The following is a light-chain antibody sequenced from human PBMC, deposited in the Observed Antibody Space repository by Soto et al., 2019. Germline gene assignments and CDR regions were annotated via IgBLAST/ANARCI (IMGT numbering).Light chain of an antibody. Sequence: QSALTQPASVSGSPGQSITISCTGTSSDVGSYKYVSWYQQHPGKAPKLMIYDVSNRPSGVSNRFSGSKSGNTASLTISGLQAEDEADYHCSSYTSSSTLVFGGGTKLTVL. CDR2: DVS. V-gene: IGLV2-14*01. CDR3: SSYTSSSTLV. CDR1: SSDVGSYKY. J-gene: IGLJ2*01.